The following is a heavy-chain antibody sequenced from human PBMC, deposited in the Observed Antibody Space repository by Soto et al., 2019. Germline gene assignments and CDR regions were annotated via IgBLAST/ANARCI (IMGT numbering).Heavy chain of an antibody. CDR3: ARRPPADYFHH. V-gene: IGHV4-39*01. Sequence: QLQLQESGPGLVKPSETLSLTCTVSGGSISSSSYYWGWIRQPPGKGLEWIGSIYYSGSTYYNPSLKSRVTISADTSKNQFSLRLSSVTAADTAVYYCARRPPADYFHHWGQGTLVTVSS. J-gene: IGHJ1*01. CDR1: GGSISSSSYY. CDR2: IYYSGST.